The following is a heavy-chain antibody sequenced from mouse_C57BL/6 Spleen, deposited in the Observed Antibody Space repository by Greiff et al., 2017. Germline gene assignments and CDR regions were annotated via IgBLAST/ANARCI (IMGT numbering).Heavy chain of an antibody. Sequence: EVKVEESGGGLVQPGGSLSLSCAASGFTFTDYYMSWVRQPPGKALEWLGFIRNKANGYTTEYSASVKGRFTISRDKSQSILYLQMNALRAEDSATYYCARYGGSSYGFAYWGQGTLVTVSA. CDR2: IRNKANGYTT. CDR1: GFTFTDYY. J-gene: IGHJ3*01. D-gene: IGHD1-1*01. V-gene: IGHV7-3*01. CDR3: ARYGGSSYGFAY.